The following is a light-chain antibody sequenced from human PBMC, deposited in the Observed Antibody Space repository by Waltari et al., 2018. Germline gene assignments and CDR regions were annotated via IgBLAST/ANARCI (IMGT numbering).Light chain of an antibody. CDR1: RSDIGAYNF. J-gene: IGLJ2*01. Sequence: QSALTQPRSVSGSPGESVTITCTGTRSDIGAYNFVSWYQHHPGKGPKLLIYDVSGRPSGVPERFSGSKSGNTASLTISGLQAEDEADYFCSSYAGTYTLGLFGAGTTLTV. CDR3: SSYAGTYTLGL. CDR2: DVS. V-gene: IGLV2-11*01.